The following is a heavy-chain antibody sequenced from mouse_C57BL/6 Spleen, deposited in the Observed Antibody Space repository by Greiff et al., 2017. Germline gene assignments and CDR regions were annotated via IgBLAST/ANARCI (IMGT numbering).Heavy chain of an antibody. D-gene: IGHD2-3*01. CDR2: IDPEDGDT. CDR3: TTDGYYIPLFAD. CDR1: GFNIKDYY. V-gene: IGHV14-1*01. J-gene: IGHJ3*01. Sequence: VQLQQSGAELVRPGASVKLSCTASGFNIKDYYMHWVKQRPEQGLEWIGRIDPEDGDTEYAPKFQGKATMTADTSSNTAYLQLSSLTSEDAAVYYSTTDGYYIPLFADWGKGTLVTVSA.